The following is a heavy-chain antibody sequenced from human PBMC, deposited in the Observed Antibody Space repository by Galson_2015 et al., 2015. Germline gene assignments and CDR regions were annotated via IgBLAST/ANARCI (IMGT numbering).Heavy chain of an antibody. CDR3: TRHLGIGSGSPEF. V-gene: IGHV3-21*01. J-gene: IGHJ4*02. CDR2: ISGRSTFI. D-gene: IGHD7-27*01. CDR1: GFPFSSYT. Sequence: SLRLSCAAYGFPFSSYTMNWVRQAPGKGLQWVSSISGRSTFIFYSDSVTGRFTISSDNAKNSLSLQMNSLRGDDTAVYYCTRHLGIGSGSPEFWGQGTLVAVS.